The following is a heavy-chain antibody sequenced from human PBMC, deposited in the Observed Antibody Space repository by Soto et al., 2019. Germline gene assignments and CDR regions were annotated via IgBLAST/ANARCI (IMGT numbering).Heavy chain of an antibody. D-gene: IGHD3-10*01. CDR2: IFHSGST. Sequence: QVQLQESGPGLVKPSQTLSLTCTVSGGSINSGDYYWTWVRQPPGKGLEWIGNIFHSGSTYYTPSLQSRVTTSLDTSKNHFSLKLSSVTPADTAVYYCARDRYYGSGTYYNFYSGMDVWGQGTTVTVSS. V-gene: IGHV4-30-4*01. CDR3: ARDRYYGSGTYYNFYSGMDV. J-gene: IGHJ6*02. CDR1: GGSINSGDYY.